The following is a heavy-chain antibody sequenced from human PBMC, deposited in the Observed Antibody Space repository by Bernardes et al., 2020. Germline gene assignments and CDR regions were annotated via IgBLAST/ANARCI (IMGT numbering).Heavy chain of an antibody. CDR1: GFTFSSYA. V-gene: IGHV3-23*01. J-gene: IGHJ6*03. CDR3: AKGTRIQLLGRRYYYYYMDV. CDR2: ISGSGGST. D-gene: IGHD5-18*01. Sequence: GGSLRLSCAASGFTFSSYAMSWVRQAPGKGLEWVSAISGSGGSTYYADSVKGRFTISRDNSKNTLYLQMNSLRAEDTAVYYCAKGTRIQLLGRRYYYYYMDVWGKGTTVTVSS.